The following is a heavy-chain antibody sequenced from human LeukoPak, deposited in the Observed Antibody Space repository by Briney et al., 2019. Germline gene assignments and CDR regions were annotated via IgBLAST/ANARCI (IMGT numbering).Heavy chain of an antibody. Sequence: SETLSLTCAVYGGSFSGYYWSWIRQPPGKGLEWIGEINHSGSTNYNPSLKSRVTISVDTSKNQFSLKLSSVTAADTAVYYCARVIWFGESKRDYWGQGTLVTVSS. J-gene: IGHJ4*02. CDR3: ARVIWFGESKRDY. V-gene: IGHV4-34*01. D-gene: IGHD3-10*01. CDR2: INHSGST. CDR1: GGSFSGYY.